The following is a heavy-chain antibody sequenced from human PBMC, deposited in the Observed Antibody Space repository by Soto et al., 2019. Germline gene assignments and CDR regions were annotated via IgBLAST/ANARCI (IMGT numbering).Heavy chain of an antibody. CDR1: GGPISSGGYY. CDR2: IYYSGST. Sequence: SETLSLTCTVSGGPISSGGYYWSWIRQHPGKGLEWIGYIYYSGSTYYNPSLKSRVTISVDTSKNQFSLKLSSVTAADTAVYYCASVALAVKRVLVDPWGQGTLVTVSS. J-gene: IGHJ5*02. V-gene: IGHV4-31*03. CDR3: ASVALAVKRVLVDP. D-gene: IGHD6-19*01.